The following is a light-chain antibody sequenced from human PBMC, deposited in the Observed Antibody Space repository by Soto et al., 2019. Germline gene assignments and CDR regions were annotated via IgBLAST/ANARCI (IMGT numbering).Light chain of an antibody. J-gene: IGKJ1*01. CDR3: QQANTFPWT. V-gene: IGKV1-12*01. CDR1: QGVSRW. CDR2: AAS. Sequence: DIQMTQSPSSVSASVGDRVSITCRASQGVSRWIAWYQQKPGKVPKVLIYAASTLQSGVSSRFSGSGSGTEFTLAISSLQPEDFATSYCQQANTFPWTFGQGTKVEVK.